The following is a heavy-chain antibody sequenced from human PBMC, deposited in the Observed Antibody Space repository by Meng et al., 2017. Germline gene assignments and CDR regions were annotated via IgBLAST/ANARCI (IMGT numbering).Heavy chain of an antibody. CDR1: GGSINSDDYY. CDR3: ARDYGDYRAFDY. J-gene: IGHJ4*02. CDR2: IYYSGST. V-gene: IGHV4-31*03. Sequence: QVQLQESGPGLVKSSQTLSLTCTVSGGSINSDDYYWSWIRQHPGKGLEWIGFIYYSGSTYYNPSLKSRVSISVDTSKNQFSLKVTSVTAADTAVYYCARDYGDYRAFDYWGQGTLVTVSS. D-gene: IGHD4-17*01.